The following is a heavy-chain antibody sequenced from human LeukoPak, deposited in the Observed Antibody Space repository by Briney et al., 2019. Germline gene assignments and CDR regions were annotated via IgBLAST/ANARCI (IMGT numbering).Heavy chain of an antibody. CDR3: ARHLTGERAFDV. J-gene: IGHJ3*01. CDR1: GGSFSGYY. Sequence: SETLSLTCAVYGGSFSGYYWGWIRQPPGKGLEWIGEIIPLGSASCNPSLKSRITISIDTSKNQFSLKLSSVTAADTAAYYCARHLTGERAFDVWGQGTVVTVSS. V-gene: IGHV4-34*12. D-gene: IGHD7-27*01. CDR2: IIPLGSA.